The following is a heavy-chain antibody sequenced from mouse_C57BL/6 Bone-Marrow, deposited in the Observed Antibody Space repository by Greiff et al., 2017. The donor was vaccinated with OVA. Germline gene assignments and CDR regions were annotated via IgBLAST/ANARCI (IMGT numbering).Heavy chain of an antibody. J-gene: IGHJ4*01. V-gene: IGHV5-15*01. Sequence: EVQVVESGGGLVQPGGSLKLSCAASGFTFSDYGMAWVRQAPRKGPEWVAFLSNLAYSIYYADTVTGRLTISRENAKNTLYLEMSSLRSEDTAMYYCARRVYAMDYWGQGTSVTVSS. CDR1: GFTFSDYG. CDR2: LSNLAYSI. CDR3: ARRVYAMDY.